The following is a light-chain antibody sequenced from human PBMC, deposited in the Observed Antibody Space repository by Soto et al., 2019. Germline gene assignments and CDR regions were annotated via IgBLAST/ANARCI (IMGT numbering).Light chain of an antibody. CDR2: RNN. V-gene: IGLV1-47*01. CDR1: SSNIGINY. Sequence: QSVLTQPPSASGTPGQRVTISCSGSSSNIGINYVYWYQQLPGTAPKLLIYRNNQRPSGVPDRFSGSKSGTSASLAISGLRSADEADYYCAAWDDSMSGPNWVFGGGTKLTVL. CDR3: AAWDDSMSGPNWV. J-gene: IGLJ3*02.